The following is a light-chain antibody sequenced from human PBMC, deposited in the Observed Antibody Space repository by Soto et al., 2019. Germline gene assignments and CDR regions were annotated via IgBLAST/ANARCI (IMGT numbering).Light chain of an antibody. CDR3: HQYNNWPYT. CDR1: QSVGSN. CDR2: GPS. V-gene: IGKV3-15*01. J-gene: IGKJ2*01. Sequence: ERVMTESLAALSEYPGERATLSCAASQSVGSNLAWYQQNPGKAPRLLISGPSTRAAGIPARFSGSGSGTQFTLTISSLQSEDFAVYHCHQYNNWPYTFGQGTKVDIK.